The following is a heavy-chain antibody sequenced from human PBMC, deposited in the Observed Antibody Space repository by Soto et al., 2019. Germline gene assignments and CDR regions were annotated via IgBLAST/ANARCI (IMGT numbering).Heavy chain of an antibody. V-gene: IGHV3-30-3*01. Sequence: QVQLVESGGGVVQPGRSLRLSCAASGFTFSSYAMHWVRQAPGKGLEWVAVISYDGSNKYYADSVKGRFTISRDNSKNTLSLQMNSLRAEDTAEYYCARGPVIGYYYDSSGYYSPVDYWGQGTLVTVSS. CDR2: ISYDGSNK. J-gene: IGHJ4*02. CDR3: ARGPVIGYYYDSSGYYSPVDY. CDR1: GFTFSSYA. D-gene: IGHD3-22*01.